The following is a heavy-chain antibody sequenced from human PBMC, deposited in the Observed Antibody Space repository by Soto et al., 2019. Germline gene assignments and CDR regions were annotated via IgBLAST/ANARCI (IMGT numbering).Heavy chain of an antibody. V-gene: IGHV4-34*01. CDR1: GGSFSGYY. CDR3: AKERDNGADRYYFDD. J-gene: IGHJ4*02. D-gene: IGHD2-8*01. Sequence: QVQLQQWGAGLLKPSETLSLTCAVYGGSFSGYYWSWIRQPPGKGLEWIGEINHSGSTNYNPSLKSRVTISVDTSKNQFSLKLSSVTAADTAVYFCAKERDNGADRYYFDDWGQGTLVTVSS. CDR2: INHSGST.